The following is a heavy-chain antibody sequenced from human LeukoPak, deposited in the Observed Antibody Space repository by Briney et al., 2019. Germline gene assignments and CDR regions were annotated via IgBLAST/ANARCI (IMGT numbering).Heavy chain of an antibody. J-gene: IGHJ4*02. CDR2: IWYDGSNK. D-gene: IGHD5-12*01. CDR3: ARDRAYSGYDLDSY. CDR1: GFTFSSYG. Sequence: PGGSLRLSCAASGFTFSSYGMHWVRQAPGKGLEWVAVIWYDGSNKYYADSAKGRFTISRDNSKNTLYLQMNSLRAEDTAVCYCARDRAYSGYDLDSYWGQGTLVTVSS. V-gene: IGHV3-33*01.